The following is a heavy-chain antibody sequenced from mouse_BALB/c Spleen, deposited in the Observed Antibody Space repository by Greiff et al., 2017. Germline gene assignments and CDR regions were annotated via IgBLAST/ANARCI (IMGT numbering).Heavy chain of an antibody. D-gene: IGHD2-10*01. CDR2: ISNGGGST. CDR3: ARAYYGNSIDY. Sequence: EVHLVESGGGLVQPGGSLKLSCAASGFTFSSYTMSWVRQTPEKRLEWVAYISNGGGSTYYPDTVKGRFTISRDNAKNTLYLQMSSLKSEDTAMYYCARAYYGNSIDYWGQGTTLTVSS. CDR1: GFTFSSYT. V-gene: IGHV5-12-2*01. J-gene: IGHJ2*01.